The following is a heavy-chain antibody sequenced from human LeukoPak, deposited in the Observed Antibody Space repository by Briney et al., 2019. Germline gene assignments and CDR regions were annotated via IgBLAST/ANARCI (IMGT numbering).Heavy chain of an antibody. V-gene: IGHV3-23*01. Sequence: GGSLRLSCAASGFTFSSYWMSWVRQAPGKGLEWVSSIGANGGDTFYADSVKGRFSISRDNSKNTLYLQMNNLRVEDTAVYYCAKGGRHTGWYGLFDYWGPGTLVTVSS. CDR2: IGANGGDT. CDR1: GFTFSSYW. D-gene: IGHD3-9*01. J-gene: IGHJ4*02. CDR3: AKGGRHTGWYGLFDY.